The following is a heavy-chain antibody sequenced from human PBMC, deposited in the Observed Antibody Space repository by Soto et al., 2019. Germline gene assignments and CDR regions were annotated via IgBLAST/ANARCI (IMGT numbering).Heavy chain of an antibody. CDR3: ARVPDR. D-gene: IGHD2-2*01. V-gene: IGHV4-30-2*01. CDR1: GGSVSSNSYS. J-gene: IGHJ5*02. CDR2: IYHSGST. Sequence: SETLSLTCTVSGGSVSSNSYSWGWIRQTPGKGLEWIGYIYHSGSTYYNPSLKSRVTISVDRSKNQFSLKLSSVTAADTAVYYCARVPDRWGQGTLVPVSS.